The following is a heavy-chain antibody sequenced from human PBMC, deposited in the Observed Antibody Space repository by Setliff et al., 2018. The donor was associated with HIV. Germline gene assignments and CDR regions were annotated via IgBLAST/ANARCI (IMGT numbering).Heavy chain of an antibody. V-gene: IGHV4-4*09. CDR3: ARDYYESRGYYGWRFDP. Sequence: PSETLSLTCTVSGASIGNYFWTWLRQPPGQGLEWIGYIYTSGDVNYNPSLKSRVTISMDMSKKQFSLKLASVTAADTAVYYCARDYYESRGYYGWRFDPWGQGTLVTVSS. CDR2: IYTSGDV. D-gene: IGHD3-22*01. J-gene: IGHJ5*02. CDR1: GASIGNYF.